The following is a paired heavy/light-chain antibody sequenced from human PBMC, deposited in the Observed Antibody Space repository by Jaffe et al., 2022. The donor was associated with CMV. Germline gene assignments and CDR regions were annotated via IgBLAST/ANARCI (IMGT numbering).Light chain of an antibody. CDR3: QQNYNTPLWT. J-gene: IGKJ1*01. CDR1: QTISTY. Sequence: DIQMTQSPSSLSASVGDRVTITCRASQTISTYLDWYQQKPGKAPKLLIYGASSLQSGVPSRFSGSGSGTDFTLTISRLQPDDFATYYCQQNYNTPLWTFGQGTRVEIK. CDR2: GAS. V-gene: IGKV1-39*01.
Heavy chain of an antibody. J-gene: IGHJ4*02. V-gene: IGHV3-7*03. CDR3: ARDCCPGDLDY. CDR1: GFTFSDYW. D-gene: IGHD7-27*01. CDR2: MRPDGSET. Sequence: EVQLVESGGGLVQPGGSLRLSCAASGFTFSDYWMSWVRQAPGKGLEWVASMRPDGSETYYVDSVKGRFTVSRDNAKNSLYLQMNGLRAEDTALYFCARDCCPGDLDYWGQGTLVTVSS.